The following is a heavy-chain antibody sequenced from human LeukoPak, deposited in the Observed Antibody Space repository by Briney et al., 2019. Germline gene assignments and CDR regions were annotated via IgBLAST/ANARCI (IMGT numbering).Heavy chain of an antibody. CDR2: IYYSGST. Sequence: SETLSLACTVSGGSISSYYWSWIRQPPGKGLEWIGYIYYSGSTNYNPSLKSRVTISVDTSKNQFSLKLSSVTAADTAVYYCARCGSYYDILTGYYNWYFDLWGRGTLVTVSS. V-gene: IGHV4-59*08. CDR3: ARCGSYYDILTGYYNWYFDL. CDR1: GGSISSYY. D-gene: IGHD3-9*01. J-gene: IGHJ2*01.